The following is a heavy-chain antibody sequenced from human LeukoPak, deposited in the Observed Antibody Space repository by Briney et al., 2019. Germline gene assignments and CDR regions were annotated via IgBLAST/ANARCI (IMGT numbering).Heavy chain of an antibody. CDR1: GYTFTSYA. CDR3: ARRGYKTGTPRDDAFDI. J-gene: IGHJ3*02. Sequence: ASVKVSCKASGYTFTSYAMNWVRHAPGQGLKGMGWINPNSGGTNYAQKLQGRVTMTTDTSTSTAYMELRSLRFDDTAVYYCARRGYKTGTPRDDAFDIWGQGTMVTVSS. V-gene: IGHV1-18*01. CDR2: INPNSGGT. D-gene: IGHD1-1*01.